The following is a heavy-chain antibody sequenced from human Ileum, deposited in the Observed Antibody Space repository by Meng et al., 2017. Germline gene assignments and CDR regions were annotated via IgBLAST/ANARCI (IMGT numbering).Heavy chain of an antibody. V-gene: IGHV1-2*02. CDR3: ASHGVGIYTGFDY. Sequence: ASVKVSCKVSGYTFTDYYMFWVRQAPGQGLEWMGWINPQSGDTKYAQKFQGRVTMTRDTSISTAYMELSSLISDDPAVYYCASHGVGIYTGFDYWGQGSLVTVSS. CDR2: INPQSGDT. D-gene: IGHD2-2*02. J-gene: IGHJ4*02. CDR1: GYTFTDYY.